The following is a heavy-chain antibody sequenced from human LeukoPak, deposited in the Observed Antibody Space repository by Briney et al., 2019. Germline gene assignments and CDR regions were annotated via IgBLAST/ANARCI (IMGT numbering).Heavy chain of an antibody. CDR2: IKDDGSDK. D-gene: IGHD3-16*01. V-gene: IGHV3-7*01. J-gene: IGHJ4*02. CDR1: GFSISNYW. Sequence: GGSLRLSCAASGFSISNYWMSWVRQAPGKGLEWVANIKDDGSDKYYVDSVKGRFTISRDNAKNSPYLQMNSLRVEDTAVYYCARDQSSRPLGYWGQGTLVTVFS. CDR3: ARDQSSRPLGY.